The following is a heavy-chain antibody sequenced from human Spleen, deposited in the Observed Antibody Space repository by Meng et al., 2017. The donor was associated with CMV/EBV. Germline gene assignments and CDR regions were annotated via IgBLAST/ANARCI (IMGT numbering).Heavy chain of an antibody. CDR2: ISGYNGRT. D-gene: IGHD2-2*01. Sequence: SGYPFISYGISWVRQAPGKGLEWMGWISGYNGRTNYAQSFQGRLTLTTDTSTSTAYMELSRLRSDDTAVYYCARQYRPLPYNWFDPWGQGTLVTVSS. V-gene: IGHV1-18*01. CDR3: ARQYRPLPYNWFDP. CDR1: GYPFISYG. J-gene: IGHJ5*02.